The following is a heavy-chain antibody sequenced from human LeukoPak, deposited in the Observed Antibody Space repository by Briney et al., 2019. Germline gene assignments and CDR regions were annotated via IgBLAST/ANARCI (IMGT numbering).Heavy chain of an antibody. J-gene: IGHJ4*02. Sequence: SETLSLTCTVSGGSIRSYYWSWIRQPPGKGLEWVGYIFYSGTTDSNPSLKSRVTISVDTSKNQFSLKLSSVTAADTAVYYCARRGIAAAGYDYWGQGTLVTVSS. CDR2: IFYSGTT. CDR1: GGSIRSYY. V-gene: IGHV4-59*08. D-gene: IGHD6-13*01. CDR3: ARRGIAAAGYDY.